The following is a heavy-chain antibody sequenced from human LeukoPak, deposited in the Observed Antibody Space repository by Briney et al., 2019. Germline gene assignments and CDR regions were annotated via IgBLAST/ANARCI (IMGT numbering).Heavy chain of an antibody. CDR2: IFYSGST. CDR1: GGPIGTYY. V-gene: IGHV4-59*01. D-gene: IGHD2-15*01. J-gene: IGHJ3*02. CDR3: ARMPRSLGAFDI. Sequence: PSGTLSLTCAVSGGPIGTYYWSWIRQPPGKGLEWIGYIFYSGSTKYNPSLKTRVTISVDTSKNEFSLKLNSVATADTAVYYCARMPRSLGAFDIWGQGTMVTVSS.